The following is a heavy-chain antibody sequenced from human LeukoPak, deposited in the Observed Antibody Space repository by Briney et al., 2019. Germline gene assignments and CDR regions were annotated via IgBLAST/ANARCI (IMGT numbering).Heavy chain of an antibody. CDR1: DGSINNYY. CDR3: ASTKVWLAFDY. V-gene: IGHV4-59*01. CDR2: FYNSWHT. J-gene: IGHJ4*02. Sequence: SETLSLTCTVSDGSINNYYWSWIRQSPGKGLECIGCFYNSWHTNYNPSLNSRVTISVDTSKNQFSLRLNSVTAADTAVYYCASTKVWLAFDYWGQGTLVTVSP. D-gene: IGHD6-19*01.